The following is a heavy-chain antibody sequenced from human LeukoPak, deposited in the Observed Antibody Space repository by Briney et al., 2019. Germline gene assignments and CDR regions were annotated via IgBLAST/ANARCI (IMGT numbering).Heavy chain of an antibody. J-gene: IGHJ4*02. CDR3: VGRSSSSIFDY. CDR2: ISSSGSTI. D-gene: IGHD6-6*01. Sequence: GGSLRLFCAASGFTLSSSEVNWVRHAPGKGLEWVSYISSSGSTIYYADSVTGRFTSSRDNAKNSLYLQMNSLRAEDTAVYYCVGRSSSSIFDYWGQGTLVTVSS. CDR1: GFTLSSSE. V-gene: IGHV3-48*03.